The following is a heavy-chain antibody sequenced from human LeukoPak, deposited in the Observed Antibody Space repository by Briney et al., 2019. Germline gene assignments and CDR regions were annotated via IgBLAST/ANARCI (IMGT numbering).Heavy chain of an antibody. CDR3: ARVRPDGSGYYFPDY. V-gene: IGHV1-18*01. CDR2: ISSYNGNT. J-gene: IGHJ4*02. D-gene: IGHD3-22*01. Sequence: ASVKVSCKASGYTFTSYDINWVRQATGQGLEWMGWISSYNGNTNYAQKVQDRVTMSTDTSTSTAYMELRSLRSDDTAVYYCARVRPDGSGYYFPDYWGQETPVTVSS. CDR1: GYTFTSYD.